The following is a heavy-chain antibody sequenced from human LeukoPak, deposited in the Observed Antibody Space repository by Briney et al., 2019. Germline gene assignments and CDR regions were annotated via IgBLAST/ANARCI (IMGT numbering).Heavy chain of an antibody. CDR3: ARVLGGWFGESHEDY. CDR1: GYTFTSYG. Sequence: ASVKVSCKASGYTFTSYGISWVRQAPGQGLEWMGWISAYNGNTNYAQNVQGRVTMTTDTSTSIAYMELRSLRSDDTAVYYCARVLGGWFGESHEDYWGQGTLVTVSS. CDR2: ISAYNGNT. D-gene: IGHD3-10*01. J-gene: IGHJ4*02. V-gene: IGHV1-18*04.